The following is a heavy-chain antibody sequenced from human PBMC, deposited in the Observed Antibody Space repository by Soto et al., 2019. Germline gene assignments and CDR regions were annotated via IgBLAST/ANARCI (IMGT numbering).Heavy chain of an antibody. V-gene: IGHV1-3*01. CDR2: INAANGDT. J-gene: IGHJ5*02. D-gene: IGHD6-13*01. CDR1: GYTFTSYG. CDR3: VRRHVSATGIDWFDP. Sequence: GASVKVSCKASGYTFTSYGIHWVRQAPRQRLEWMGWINAANGDTKYSPKFQGRVTITRDTSASTAYMELSSLRSEDTAVYYCVRRHVSATGIDWFDPWGQGTLVTVS.